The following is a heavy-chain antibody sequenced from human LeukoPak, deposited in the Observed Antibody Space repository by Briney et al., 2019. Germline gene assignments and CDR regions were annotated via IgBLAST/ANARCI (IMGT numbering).Heavy chain of an antibody. Sequence: SETLSLTCTVSGGSISSSSYYWGWIRQPPGKGLEWIGSIHYSGSTYYNPSLKSRVTISVDTSKNQFSLKLSSVTAADTAVYYCARSRVGATFNWFDPWGQGTLVTVSS. CDR3: ARSRVGATFNWFDP. D-gene: IGHD1-26*01. J-gene: IGHJ5*02. V-gene: IGHV4-39*01. CDR1: GGSISSSSYY. CDR2: IHYSGST.